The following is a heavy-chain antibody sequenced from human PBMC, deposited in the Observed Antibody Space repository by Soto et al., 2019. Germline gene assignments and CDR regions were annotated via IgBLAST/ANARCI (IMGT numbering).Heavy chain of an antibody. D-gene: IGHD4-4*01. CDR1: GYTFTSYY. V-gene: IGHV1-46*01. CDR3: ARDGSPHHDYRNGYYYYYYGMDV. CDR2: INPSGGST. Sequence: GASVKVSCKASGYTFTSYYMHWVRQAPGQGLEWMGIINPSGGSTSYAQKFQGRVTMTRGTSTSTVYMELSSLRSEDKAVYYCARDGSPHHDYRNGYYYYYYGMDVWGQGTTVTVSS. J-gene: IGHJ6*02.